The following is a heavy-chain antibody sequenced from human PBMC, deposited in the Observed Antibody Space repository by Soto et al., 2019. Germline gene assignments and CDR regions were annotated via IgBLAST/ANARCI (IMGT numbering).Heavy chain of an antibody. Sequence: EVQLLESGGGLVQPGGSLRLSCAASGFSFSSYGMSWVRQAPGKGLEWVSGISGSGDSTLYADSVKGRLTSSRDNSKNALYLQLTSLRGDDSAVYYCAKEAVLRISGFNCYYMDVWGKGTKVTVSS. J-gene: IGHJ6*03. D-gene: IGHD6-25*01. CDR3: AKEAVLRISGFNCYYMDV. CDR1: GFSFSSYG. V-gene: IGHV3-23*01. CDR2: ISGSGDST.